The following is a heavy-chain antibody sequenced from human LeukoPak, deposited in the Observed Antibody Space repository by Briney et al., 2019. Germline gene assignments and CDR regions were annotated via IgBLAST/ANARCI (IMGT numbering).Heavy chain of an antibody. CDR3: AKDKGLNSGKYYFDF. Sequence: GGSLRLSCAASGFTFSQYAIHWVRQAPGKGLEWGGFIWYDGNNKYHADSVKGRFTISRDNSNNMFYLQMNSLRAEDTAVYYCAKDKGLNSGKYYFDFWGQGTLVTVPS. J-gene: IGHJ4*02. V-gene: IGHV3-30*02. D-gene: IGHD1-26*01. CDR2: IWYDGNNK. CDR1: GFTFSQYA.